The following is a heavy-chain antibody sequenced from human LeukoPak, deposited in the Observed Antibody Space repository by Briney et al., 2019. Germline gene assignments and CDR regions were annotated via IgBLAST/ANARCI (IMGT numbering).Heavy chain of an antibody. CDR2: ISYDGSNK. V-gene: IGHV3-30-3*01. J-gene: IGHJ5*02. D-gene: IGHD6-6*01. Sequence: GGSLRLSCAASGFTFSSYAMSWVRQAPGKGLEWVAVISYDGSNKYYADSVKGRFTISRDNSKNTLYLQMNSLRAEDTAVYYCAKDSSSSSNWFDPWGQGTLVTVSS. CDR1: GFTFSSYA. CDR3: AKDSSSSSNWFDP.